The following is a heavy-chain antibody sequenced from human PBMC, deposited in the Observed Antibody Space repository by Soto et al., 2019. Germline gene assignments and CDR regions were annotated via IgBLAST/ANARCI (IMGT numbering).Heavy chain of an antibody. CDR1: GFTFSKYA. Sequence: GGSLRLSCAASGFTFSKYAMHWVRQAPGKGLEWVAVTSYDGTNKYYADSVKGRFTTSRDNSKNTLFLQMNSLIPEDTAVYYCARGRRDGYKNYEYYGMDVWGQGTTGTVSS. CDR2: TSYDGTNK. J-gene: IGHJ6*02. D-gene: IGHD6-25*01. CDR3: ARGRRDGYKNYEYYGMDV. V-gene: IGHV3-30-3*01.